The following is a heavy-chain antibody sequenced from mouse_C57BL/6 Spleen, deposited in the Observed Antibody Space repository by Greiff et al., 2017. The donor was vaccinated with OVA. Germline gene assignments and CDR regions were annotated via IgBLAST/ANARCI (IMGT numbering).Heavy chain of an antibody. CDR2: INPSNGGT. Sequence: VQLQQPGTELVKPGASVKLSCKASGYTFTSYWMHWVKQRPGQGLEWIGNINPSNGGTNYNEKFKSKATLTVDKSSSTAYLQLSSLTSKDAAVYYCARWRDSNYGDNHFDDGGQGTTLTVGS. V-gene: IGHV1-53*01. CDR3: ARWRDSNYGDNHFDD. CDR1: GYTFTSYW. D-gene: IGHD2-5*01. J-gene: IGHJ2*01.